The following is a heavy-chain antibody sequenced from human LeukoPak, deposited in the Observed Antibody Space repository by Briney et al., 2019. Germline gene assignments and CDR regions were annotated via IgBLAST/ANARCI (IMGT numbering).Heavy chain of an antibody. CDR1: GFTFSSYS. V-gene: IGHV3-48*01. J-gene: IGHJ4*02. CDR3: ARGPGSSSHFDY. CDR2: ISSSSTI. Sequence: PGGSLRLSCAASGFTFSSYSMNWVRQAPGKGLEWVSYISSSSTIYYADSVKGRFTISRDNSKNTLYLQMNSLRAEDTAVYYCARGPGSSSHFDYWGQGTLVTVSS. D-gene: IGHD6-13*01.